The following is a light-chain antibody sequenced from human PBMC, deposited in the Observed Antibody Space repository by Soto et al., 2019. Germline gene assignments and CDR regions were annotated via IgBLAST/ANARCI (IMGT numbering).Light chain of an antibody. CDR3: SSYTSSMTNV. V-gene: IGLV2-14*03. Sequence: SSLAPPPPPSGSPGPSITLSRPGTRWGVGGYNSVSWYQHHPGKAPKLILYDVGDRPSGVSYRFSGSKSGNTASLTISGLQAADEADYFCSSYTSSMTNVFGSGTKVTVL. J-gene: IGLJ1*01. CDR2: DVG. CDR1: RWGVGGYNS.